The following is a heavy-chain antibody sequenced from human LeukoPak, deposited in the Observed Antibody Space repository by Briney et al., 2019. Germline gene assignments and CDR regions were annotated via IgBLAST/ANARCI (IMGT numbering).Heavy chain of an antibody. D-gene: IGHD1-26*01. Sequence: GASVKVSCKVSGYTLTELSMHWVRQAPGKGLEWMGGFDPEDGETIYAQKFQGRVTMTEDTSTDTAYMELSSLRSEDTAVYYCATPDPTKYSGSYYEFDYWDQGTLVTVSS. CDR1: GYTLTELS. J-gene: IGHJ4*02. CDR2: FDPEDGET. CDR3: ATPDPTKYSGSYYEFDY. V-gene: IGHV1-24*01.